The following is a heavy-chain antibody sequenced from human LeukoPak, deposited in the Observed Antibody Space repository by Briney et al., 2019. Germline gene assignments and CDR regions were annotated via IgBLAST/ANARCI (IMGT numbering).Heavy chain of an antibody. D-gene: IGHD3-3*01. J-gene: IGHJ4*02. CDR1: GFTFSSYA. CDR3: ARAGVDTSGYYYQGFVY. V-gene: IGHV3-30*04. Sequence: GGSLRLSCAASGFTFSSYAMHWVRKAPGKGLEWVAVISYDGSNKYYADSVKGRFTISRDNSKNSLYLQVNSLTAEDTAVYYCARAGVDTSGYYYQGFVYWGQGTLVTVSS. CDR2: ISYDGSNK.